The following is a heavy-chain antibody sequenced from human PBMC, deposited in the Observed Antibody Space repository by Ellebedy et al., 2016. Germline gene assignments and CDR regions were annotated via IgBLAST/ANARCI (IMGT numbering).Heavy chain of an antibody. D-gene: IGHD6-13*01. CDR1: GGSINSYY. CDR2: VYYSGST. V-gene: IGHV4-39*02. CDR3: AREDSSSWYYFYYYGMDV. J-gene: IGHJ6*02. Sequence: SETLSLTCSVSGGSINSYYWGWIRQPPGKGLEWIGSVYYSGSTHYNPSLKSRVTMSVDTSKNQFSLNLTSVTAADTAAYYCAREDSSSWYYFYYYGMDVWGPGTTVTVSS.